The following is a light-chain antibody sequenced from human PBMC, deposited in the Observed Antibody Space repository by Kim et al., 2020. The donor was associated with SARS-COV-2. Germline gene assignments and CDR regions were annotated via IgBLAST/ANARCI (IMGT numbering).Light chain of an antibody. J-gene: IGLJ2*01. Sequence: RVTISCTGSSCNIGTGYDVHWYQQLPGTAPKLLSYANTNRPSGVPDRFSASKSGTSASLAITGLQAEDEADYYCQSYDSSLSGSVFGGGTQLTVL. CDR1: SCNIGTGYD. V-gene: IGLV1-40*01. CDR2: ANT. CDR3: QSYDSSLSGSV.